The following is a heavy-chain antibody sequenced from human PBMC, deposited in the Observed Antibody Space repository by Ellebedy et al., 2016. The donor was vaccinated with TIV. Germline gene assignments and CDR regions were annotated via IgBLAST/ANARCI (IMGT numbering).Heavy chain of an antibody. V-gene: IGHV1-69*04. CDR2: IIPILGIA. CDR3: ARSDYYDSSGTFDY. Sequence: SVKVSCXASGGTFSSYAISWVRQAPGQGLEWMGRIIPILGIANYAQKFQGRVTITADKSTSTAYMELSSLRSEDTAVYYCARSDYYDSSGTFDYWGQGTLVTVSS. J-gene: IGHJ4*02. CDR1: GGTFSSYA. D-gene: IGHD3-22*01.